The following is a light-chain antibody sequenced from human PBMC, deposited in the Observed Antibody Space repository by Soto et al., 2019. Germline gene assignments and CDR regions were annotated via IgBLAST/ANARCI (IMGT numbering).Light chain of an antibody. CDR2: DSS. J-gene: IGKJ5*01. V-gene: IGKV1-5*01. CDR3: QQSDSFSIT. CDR1: QSISTW. Sequence: DLQMTQSPYTLTASVGDRVTITCRASQSISTWLAWYQQKSGRAPKLLIYDSSSLESGVPSRFSGSGSGTEFSLTISSLQPDDFATYFCQQSDSFSITFAQGTRLEIK.